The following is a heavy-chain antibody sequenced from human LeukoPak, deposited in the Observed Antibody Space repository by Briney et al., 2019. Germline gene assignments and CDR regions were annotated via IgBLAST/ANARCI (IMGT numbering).Heavy chain of an antibody. D-gene: IGHD3-22*01. CDR1: GGSISSYY. CDR3: ARGLYYDSSGYRDAFDI. V-gene: IGHV4-59*01. Sequence: SETLSLTCTVSGGSISSYYWSWIRQPPGKGLEWIGYIYYSGSTNYNPSLKSRVTISVDTSKNQFSLKLSSVTAADTAVYYCARGLYYDSSGYRDAFDIWGQGTMVTVSS. CDR2: IYYSGST. J-gene: IGHJ3*02.